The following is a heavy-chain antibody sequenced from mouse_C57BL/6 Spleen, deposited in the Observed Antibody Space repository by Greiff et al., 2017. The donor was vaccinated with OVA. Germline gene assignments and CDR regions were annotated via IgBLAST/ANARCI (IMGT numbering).Heavy chain of an antibody. CDR2: IRNKANGYTT. CDR3: ARSYDYGGYWYFEV. V-gene: IGHV7-3*01. J-gene: IGHJ1*03. CDR1: GFTFTDYY. D-gene: IGHD2-4*01. Sequence: EVKLMESGGGLVQPGGSLSLSCAASGFTFTDYYMSWVRQPPGKALEWLGFIRNKANGYTTEYSASVKGRFTISRDNSQSILYLQMNALRAEDSAAYYGARSYDYGGYWYFEVWGTGTTVTVSS.